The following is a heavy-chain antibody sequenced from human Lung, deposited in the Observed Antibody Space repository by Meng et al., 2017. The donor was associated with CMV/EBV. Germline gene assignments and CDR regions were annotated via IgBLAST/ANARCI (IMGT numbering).Heavy chain of an antibody. CDR3: AKYPQTYPYSSSS. J-gene: IGHJ4*02. V-gene: IGHV3-53*01. Sequence: GESXKISXAASGFTVNTNYMSWVRQAPGKGLECVSVIYSGGRTYYADSVKGRFTISRDNSKNTLYLQMNSLRAEDTAMYYCAKYPQTYPYSSSSWGQGTVVTVSS. CDR2: IYSGGRT. CDR1: GFTVNTNY. D-gene: IGHD6-13*01.